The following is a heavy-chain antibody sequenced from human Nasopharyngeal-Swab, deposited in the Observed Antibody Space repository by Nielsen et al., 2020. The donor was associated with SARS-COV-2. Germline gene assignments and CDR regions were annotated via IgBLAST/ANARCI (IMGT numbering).Heavy chain of an antibody. J-gene: IGHJ3*02. CDR2: IYYSGST. CDR1: GGSISSYY. CDR3: ARAQSITMIIGAFDI. D-gene: IGHD3-22*01. Sequence: SETLSLTCTVSGGSISSYYWSWIRQPPGKGLEWTGYIYYSGSTNYNPSLKSRVTISVDTSKNQFSLKLSSVTAADTAVYYCARAQSITMIIGAFDIWGQGTMVTVSS. V-gene: IGHV4-59*13.